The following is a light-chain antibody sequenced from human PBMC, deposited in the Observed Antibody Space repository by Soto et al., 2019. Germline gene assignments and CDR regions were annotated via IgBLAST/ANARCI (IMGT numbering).Light chain of an antibody. CDR1: QSISSW. CDR3: QQYNSYPWT. V-gene: IGKV1-5*01. Sequence: DIQMTQSPSTLSASVGDRVTITCRASQSISSWLAWYQQKPGKAPKLLIYDASSLESGVPSRFSSSVSGTEFTLTISSLQPDEFATYYCQQYNSYPWTFGQGTKVEIK. J-gene: IGKJ1*01. CDR2: DAS.